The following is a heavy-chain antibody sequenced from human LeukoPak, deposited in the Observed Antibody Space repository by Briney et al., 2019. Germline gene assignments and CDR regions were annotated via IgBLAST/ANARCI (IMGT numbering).Heavy chain of an antibody. CDR3: ARDRPRGVAAAGFDY. J-gene: IGHJ4*02. D-gene: IGHD6-13*01. CDR1: GFTFSNFW. CDR2: IKHDGSEK. Sequence: GGSLRLSCAASGFTFSNFWMSWVRQLPGKRLEWVGNIKHDGSEKYYLDSLKGRFTISRDNAKNSLYLQMNSLRAEDTAVYYCARDRPRGVAAAGFDYWGQGTLVTVSS. V-gene: IGHV3-7*01.